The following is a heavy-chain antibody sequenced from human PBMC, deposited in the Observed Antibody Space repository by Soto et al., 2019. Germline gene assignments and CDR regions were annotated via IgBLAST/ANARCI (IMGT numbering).Heavy chain of an antibody. CDR3: AREHGLSITIFGVVPTNYYYGMDV. D-gene: IGHD3-3*01. CDR1: GFTFSTAW. V-gene: IGHV3-15*01. CDR2: IKTTSDGGTI. J-gene: IGHJ6*02. Sequence: GGSLRLSCAASGFTFSTAWMTWVRQAPGRGLEWVARIKTTSDGGTIHYAAPVKGRFTISRDDSKNTLYLQMNSLRAEDTAVYYCAREHGLSITIFGVVPTNYYYGMDVWGQGTTVTVSS.